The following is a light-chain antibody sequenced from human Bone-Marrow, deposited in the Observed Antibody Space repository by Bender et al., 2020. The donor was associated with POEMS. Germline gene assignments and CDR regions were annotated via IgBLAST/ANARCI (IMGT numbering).Light chain of an antibody. V-gene: IGLV2-11*01. CDR2: DVN. CDR1: SSDVGGSKY. J-gene: IGLJ2*01. CDR3: SSYRPGSTMV. Sequence: QSALTQPRSVSGSPGQSVTISCTGTSSDVGGSKYVSWYQQHPGKVPKLLFFDVNHRPSGVPDRFSGSNSDNTAYLNISGLQPEDEAYYYCSSYRPGSTMVFGGGTKLTVL.